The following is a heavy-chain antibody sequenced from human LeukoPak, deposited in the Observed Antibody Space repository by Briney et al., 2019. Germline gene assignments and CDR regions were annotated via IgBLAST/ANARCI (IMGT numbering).Heavy chain of an antibody. CDR1: GFTFSSYA. CDR3: AKKATRRFTEVTVSLNYFDY. J-gene: IGHJ4*02. V-gene: IGHV3-23*01. D-gene: IGHD2-21*02. CDR2: ISGSGGST. Sequence: GGSLRLSCAASGFTFSSYAMSWVRQAPGKGLEWVSAISGSGGSTYYADSVKGRFTISRDNSKNTLYLQMNSLRAEDTAVYYCAKKATRRFTEVTVSLNYFDYWGQGTLVTVSS.